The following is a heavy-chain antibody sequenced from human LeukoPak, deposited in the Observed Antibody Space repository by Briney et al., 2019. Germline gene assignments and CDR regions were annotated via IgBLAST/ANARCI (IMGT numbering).Heavy chain of an antibody. V-gene: IGHV4-4*07. D-gene: IGHD6-19*01. CDR1: GASISSYY. CDR3: ARQTAYSSGWAY. Sequence: SETLSLTCTVSGASISSYYWTWIRQPAGKGPEWIGRIHTSGSTNYNPSLKSRVTISIDTSKNQFSVKLSSVTAADTAVYYCARQTAYSSGWAYWGQGTLVTVSS. J-gene: IGHJ4*02. CDR2: IHTSGST.